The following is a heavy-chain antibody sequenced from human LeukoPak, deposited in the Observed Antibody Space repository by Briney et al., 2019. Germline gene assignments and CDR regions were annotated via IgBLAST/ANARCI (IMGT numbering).Heavy chain of an antibody. V-gene: IGHV5-51*01. Sequence: GESLKISCKGSGYSFTSYWIGWVRQMPGKGLEWMGINYPGDSDTRYSPSFQGQVTISADKSISPAYLQWSSLKASDTAMYYCARQLGADSGYDLGWFDPWGQGTLVTSPQ. D-gene: IGHD5-12*01. J-gene: IGHJ5*02. CDR1: GYSFTSYW. CDR2: NYPGDSDT. CDR3: ARQLGADSGYDLGWFDP.